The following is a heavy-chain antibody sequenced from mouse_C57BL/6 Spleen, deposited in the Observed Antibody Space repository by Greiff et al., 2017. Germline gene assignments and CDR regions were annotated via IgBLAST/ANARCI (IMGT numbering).Heavy chain of an antibody. V-gene: IGHV5-6*01. J-gene: IGHJ2*01. D-gene: IGHD1-1*01. Sequence: EVQVVESGGDLVKPGGSLKLSCAASGFTFSSYGMSWVRQTPDKRLEWVATISSGGSYTYYPDSVKGRFTISRDNAKTPLYLQMSSLKSEDTAMYYCARRDYYEREGFDYWGQGTTLTVSS. CDR1: GFTFSSYG. CDR2: ISSGGSYT. CDR3: ARRDYYEREGFDY.